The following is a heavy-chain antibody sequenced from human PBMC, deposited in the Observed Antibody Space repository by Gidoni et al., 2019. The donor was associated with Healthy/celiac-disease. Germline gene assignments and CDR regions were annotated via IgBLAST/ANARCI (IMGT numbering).Heavy chain of an antibody. CDR2: IIPIFGTA. CDR3: AREGEGEGYFDY. J-gene: IGHJ4*02. D-gene: IGHD3-16*01. V-gene: IGHV1-69*06. CDR1: GGTFSSYA. Sequence: QVQLVQSGAEVKKPGSSVKVSCKASGGTFSSYAISWVRQAPGQGLEWMGGIIPIFGTANYEQKLQGRVTITADKYTSTAYMELSSLRSEDTAVYYCAREGEGEGYFDYWGQGTLVTVSS.